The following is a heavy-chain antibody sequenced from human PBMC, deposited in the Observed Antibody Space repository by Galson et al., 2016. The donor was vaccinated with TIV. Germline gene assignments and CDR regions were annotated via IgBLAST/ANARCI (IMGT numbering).Heavy chain of an antibody. CDR1: GFTFSAYN. CDR2: ISNAGSYI. CDR3: VRVSSWYYVDF. J-gene: IGHJ4*02. Sequence: LRLSCAASGFTFSAYNMNWVRQAPGKGLEWVSSISNAGSYIYYAASVKGRLTISRDNAKSSLFLQMSSLRAEDTAVYYCVRVSSWYYVDFWGQGTLITVSS. V-gene: IGHV3-21*06. D-gene: IGHD6-13*01.